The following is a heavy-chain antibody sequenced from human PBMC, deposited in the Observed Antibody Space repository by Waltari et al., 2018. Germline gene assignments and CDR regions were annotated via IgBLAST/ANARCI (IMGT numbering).Heavy chain of an antibody. D-gene: IGHD3-16*01. V-gene: IGHV7-4-1*02. Sequence: QLQLVQSGSELKKPGASVTVSCQASGSIFPNYAMHWVRQAPGQGLEWMGWINTKTGNPTYAQGFRGRFVFSLDTSVSTASLQISSLKAEDTAVYYCARGIQLWGRGSWYFDNWGQGTLVTVSS. CDR3: ARGIQLWGRGSWYFDN. CDR2: INTKTGNP. CDR1: GSIFPNYA. J-gene: IGHJ4*02.